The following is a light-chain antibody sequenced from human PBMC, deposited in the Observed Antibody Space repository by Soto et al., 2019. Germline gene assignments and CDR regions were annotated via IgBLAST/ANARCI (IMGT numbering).Light chain of an antibody. CDR2: VAS. CDR1: QDIANY. V-gene: IGKV1-16*01. CDR3: QQYTSFPWT. J-gene: IGKJ1*01. Sequence: DIPMTQSPSSLAASVGDRVTITCRASQDIANYVAWFQQKPGKAPKSLIYVASSLQSGVPTRFSGSWSGADFTLTISGLQPDDYATYFCQQYTSFPWTFGQGTKVEIK.